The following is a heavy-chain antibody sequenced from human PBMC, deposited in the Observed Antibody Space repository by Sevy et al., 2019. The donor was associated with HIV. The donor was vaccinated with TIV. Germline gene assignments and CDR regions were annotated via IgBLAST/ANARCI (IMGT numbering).Heavy chain of an antibody. D-gene: IGHD3-22*01. V-gene: IGHV1-24*01. CDR1: GYALTDFP. CDR3: ATTREYYSDNSGYLDY. Sequence: ASVKVSCKFSGYALTDFPIHWVRQAPGKGLEWVGRFDPEDGETIYAQKFQGSVTMTEDTSTDTAYMALSSLRSEDTAVYYCATTREYYSDNSGYLDYWGQGTLVTVSS. CDR2: FDPEDGET. J-gene: IGHJ4*02.